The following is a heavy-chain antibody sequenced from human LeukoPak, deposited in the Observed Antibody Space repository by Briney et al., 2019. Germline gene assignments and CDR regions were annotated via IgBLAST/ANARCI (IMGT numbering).Heavy chain of an antibody. CDR3: ARGLLTFGGVIGGPQALEYFQH. D-gene: IGHD3-16*02. CDR2: SSPYNGKT. V-gene: IGHV1-18*01. CDR1: GYTFSNYG. J-gene: IGHJ1*01. Sequence: GASVKVSCKASGYTFSNYGIGWVRQAPGQGLEWMGWSSPYNGKTNYAQKLQGRVTMTTDTSTSTAYMELRSLRSDDTAMYYCARGLLTFGGVIGGPQALEYFQHWGQGTLVTVSS.